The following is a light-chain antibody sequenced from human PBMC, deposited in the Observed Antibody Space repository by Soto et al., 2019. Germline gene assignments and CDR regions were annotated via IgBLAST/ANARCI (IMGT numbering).Light chain of an antibody. CDR1: ERIYSAY. Sequence: VLTQSPGTLSWSRGERSTLSFMGSERIYSAYLGWYQQKPGQAPRLLIYGTSSRATGIPDRFSGSGSGTDFTLTISRLEPEDFAVYYCQQYGNSPINFGQGTRLEIK. J-gene: IGKJ5*01. CDR3: QQYGNSPIN. V-gene: IGKV3-20*01. CDR2: GTS.